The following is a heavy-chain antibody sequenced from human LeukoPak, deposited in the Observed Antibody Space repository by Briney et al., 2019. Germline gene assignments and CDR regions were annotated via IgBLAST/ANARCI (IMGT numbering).Heavy chain of an antibody. CDR1: GYTFIGHY. CDR2: INPKNGGA. V-gene: IGHV1-2*07. J-gene: IGHJ4*02. D-gene: IGHD3-22*01. CDR3: ALTYYDSSGYSLYFDY. Sequence: ASVKVSCKTSGYTFIGHYIHWVRQAPGQGLEWMGWINPKNGGANYAPRFQGRVTMTRDRSISTVYMEVTRLTSDDTAVYYCALTYYDSSGYSLYFDYWGQGTLVTVSS.